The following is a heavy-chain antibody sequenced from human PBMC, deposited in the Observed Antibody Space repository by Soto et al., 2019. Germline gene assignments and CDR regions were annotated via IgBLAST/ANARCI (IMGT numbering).Heavy chain of an antibody. CDR1: GVTFSIYA. J-gene: IGHJ4*02. V-gene: IGHV3-23*01. CDR3: AKDRLAGNFDY. Sequence: GGSLRLCCAASGVTFSIYAMSWVRQAPGRELEWVSVISGSGGTTYYADSVQGRFTISRDTSKNTLYLQMNGLSVEDTAVYYCAKDRLAGNFDYWGQGTQVTVPS. CDR2: ISGSGGTT.